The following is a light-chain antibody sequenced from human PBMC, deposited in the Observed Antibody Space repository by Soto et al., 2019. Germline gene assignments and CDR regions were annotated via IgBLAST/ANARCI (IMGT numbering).Light chain of an antibody. CDR1: QSLNGR. V-gene: IGKV1-5*01. J-gene: IGKJ1*01. CDR3: QQYYYYST. CDR2: DVS. Sequence: DIQMTQSPSTLSSSIGDRVTITCRASQSLNGRLAWYQQRPGHAPNLLIYDVSTLETGVPSRFSGTGSETEFTLTIRDLQPDDFSTYYCQQYYYYSTFGPGTKVEIK.